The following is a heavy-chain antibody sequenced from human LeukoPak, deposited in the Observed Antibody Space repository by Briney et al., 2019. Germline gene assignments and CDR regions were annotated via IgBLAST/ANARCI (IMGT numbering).Heavy chain of an antibody. CDR2: IYSGGSP. J-gene: IGHJ4*02. V-gene: IGHV3-53*01. D-gene: IGHD7-27*01. CDR3: ARKLGTVDDY. Sequence: GGSLRLSCAASGFTVSTNYMSWVRQSPGKGLEWVSVIYSGGSPYYAGSVKGRFTISRDNSKNTLYLQMNSLRVEDTAMYYCARKLGTVDDYWGQGTLVTVSS. CDR1: GFTVSTNY.